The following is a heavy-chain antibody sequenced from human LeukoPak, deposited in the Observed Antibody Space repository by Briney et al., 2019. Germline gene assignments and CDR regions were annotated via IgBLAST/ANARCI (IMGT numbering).Heavy chain of an antibody. CDR1: GFTFSSYA. J-gene: IGHJ4*02. Sequence: GGSLRLSCAASGFTFSSYAMHWVRQAPGKGLEWVAVISYDGSNKYYADSVKGRFTISRDNSKNTLYLQMNSLRAEDTAVYYCARVYCSGGSCLYFDYWGQGTLVTVSS. V-gene: IGHV3-30*04. D-gene: IGHD2-15*01. CDR2: ISYDGSNK. CDR3: ARVYCSGGSCLYFDY.